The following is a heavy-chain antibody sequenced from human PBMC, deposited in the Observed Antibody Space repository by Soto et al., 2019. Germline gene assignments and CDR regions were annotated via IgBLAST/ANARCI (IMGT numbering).Heavy chain of an antibody. CDR3: ARGMDGWDDALGI. CDR1: GFTFTDHY. CDR2: ISNSGRTT. D-gene: IGHD3-16*01. J-gene: IGHJ3*02. V-gene: IGHV3-11*01. Sequence: QGQLVESGGGLVKPGGSLRLSCAASGFTFTDHYMSWIRQAPGKGLEWVSYISNSGRTTYYADSMKGRFTISRDNAKNSLYLQMNSLRTDDTAVYYCARGMDGWDDALGIGGQGTMVTVSS.